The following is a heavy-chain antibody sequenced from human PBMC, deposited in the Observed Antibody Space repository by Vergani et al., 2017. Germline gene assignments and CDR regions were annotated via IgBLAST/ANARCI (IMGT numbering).Heavy chain of an antibody. Sequence: QVQLQQWGAGLLKPSETLYLTCAVYGGSFSGYYWSWIRQPPGKGLEWIGEINHSGSTNHNPSLKSRVTISVDTSKTQFSLKLSSVTAADTAVYYCASARIAARGWFDPWGQGTLVTVSS. CDR2: INHSGST. CDR1: GGSFSGYY. V-gene: IGHV4-34*01. CDR3: ASARIAARGWFDP. D-gene: IGHD6-6*01. J-gene: IGHJ5*02.